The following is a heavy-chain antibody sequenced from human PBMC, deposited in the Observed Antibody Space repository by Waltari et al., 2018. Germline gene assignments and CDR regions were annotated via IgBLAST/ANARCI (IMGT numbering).Heavy chain of an antibody. CDR2: IWYDGET. J-gene: IGHJ1*01. CDR1: NGSISRHY. Sequence: QVRLQESGPGLVKPSGTLSLTCTVSNGSISRHYWSWIRQPPGKGLEWIGYIWYDGETTYNSSLKSRVTISVETSKNKLFRSLSSVTAADTAIYYGAKGGGAGATFRHWGQGTLVTVSS. CDR3: AKGGGAGATFRH. V-gene: IGHV4-59*11. D-gene: IGHD1-26*01.